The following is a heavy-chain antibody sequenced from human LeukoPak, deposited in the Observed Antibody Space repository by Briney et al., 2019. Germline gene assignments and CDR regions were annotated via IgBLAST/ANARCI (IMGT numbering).Heavy chain of an antibody. CDR2: ISWNSGSI. CDR1: GFTFDDYA. CDR3: ARGSPMLRGRPFDY. Sequence: PGGSLRLSCAASGFTFDDYAMHWVRQAPGKGLEWVSGISWNSGSIGYADSVKGRFTISRDNAKNTLYLQMNSLRAEDTAVYYCARGSPMLRGRPFDYWGQGTLVTVSS. V-gene: IGHV3-9*01. D-gene: IGHD3-10*01. J-gene: IGHJ4*02.